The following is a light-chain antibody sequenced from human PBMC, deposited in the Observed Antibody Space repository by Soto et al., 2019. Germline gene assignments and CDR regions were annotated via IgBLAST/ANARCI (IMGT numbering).Light chain of an antibody. CDR3: SSYSISTAYL. V-gene: IGLV2-14*01. Sequence: QSALTQPASVSGSPGQSITISCTGTSSDVGGYHYVSWYQLLPGKAPKLILFEVSIRPSGVSYRFSGSKSGNTASLTISGLQAEDEAHYFCSSYSISTAYLFGTGTKLTVL. J-gene: IGLJ2*01. CDR2: EVS. CDR1: SSDVGGYHY.